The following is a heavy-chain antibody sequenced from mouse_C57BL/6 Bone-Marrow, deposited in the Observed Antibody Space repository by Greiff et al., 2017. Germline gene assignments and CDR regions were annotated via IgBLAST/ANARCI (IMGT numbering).Heavy chain of an antibody. V-gene: IGHV1-64*01. CDR3: ARLGSSYWYFDV. D-gene: IGHD1-1*01. CDR1: GYTFTSYW. J-gene: IGHJ1*03. Sequence: QVQLQQPGAELLKPGASVKLSCKASGYTFTSYWMHWVKQRPGQGLEWIGMIHPNSGSTNYNEKFKSKATLTVDKSSSTAYMQLSSLTSEDSAVYYCARLGSSYWYFDVWGTGTTVTVSS. CDR2: IHPNSGST.